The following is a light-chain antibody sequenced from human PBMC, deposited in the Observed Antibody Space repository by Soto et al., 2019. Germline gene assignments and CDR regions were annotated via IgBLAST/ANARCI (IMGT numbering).Light chain of an antibody. Sequence: QSVLTQPASVYGSPGQSITISCSGTSSDVGGYNYVFWYQHHPGKAPKLMIYDVSNRPSGVSNRFSGSKSGNTASLTISGLQAEDEADYYYSSYTSSSTYVFGTGTKLTVL. V-gene: IGLV2-14*03. J-gene: IGLJ1*01. CDR1: SSDVGGYNY. CDR3: SSYTSSSTYV. CDR2: DVS.